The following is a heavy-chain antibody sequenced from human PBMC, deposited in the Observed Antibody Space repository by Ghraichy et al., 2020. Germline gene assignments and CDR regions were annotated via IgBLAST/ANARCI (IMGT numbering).Heavy chain of an antibody. CDR2: INPNSGGT. D-gene: IGHD6-19*01. CDR3: ARGLPIGVAGTGGL. J-gene: IGHJ2*01. CDR1: GYTFTGYY. V-gene: IGHV1-2*02. Sequence: VKVSCKASGYTFTGYYMHWVRQAPGQGLEWMGWINPNSGGTNYAQKFQGRVTMTRDTSISTAYMELSRLRSDDTAVYYCARGLPIGVAGTGGLWGRGTLVTVSS.